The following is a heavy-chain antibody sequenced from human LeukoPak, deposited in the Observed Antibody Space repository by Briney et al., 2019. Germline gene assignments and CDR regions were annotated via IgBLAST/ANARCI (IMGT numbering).Heavy chain of an antibody. CDR1: GYTFTSYG. CDR3: ARHTLYGSGSYYVYYFDY. V-gene: IGHV1-18*01. CDR2: ISSYNGNT. J-gene: IGHJ4*02. Sequence: AASVTVSCKASGYTFTSYGISWVRQAPGQGLEWMGWISSYNGNTNYAQKLQGRVTMTTDTSTSAAYMELRSLRSDDTAVYYCARHTLYGSGSYYVYYFDYWGQGTLVTVSS. D-gene: IGHD3-10*01.